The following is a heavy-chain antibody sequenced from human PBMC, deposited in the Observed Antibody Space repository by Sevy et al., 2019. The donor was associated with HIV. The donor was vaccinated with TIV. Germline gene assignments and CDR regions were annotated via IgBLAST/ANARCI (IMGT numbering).Heavy chain of an antibody. D-gene: IGHD4-17*01. CDR3: ARVYGARDYYYGMDV. Sequence: ASVKVSCKASGYTFTSYDINWVRQATGQGLEWMGWMNPNSGNTGYAQKFQGRVTMTRNTSISTAYMELSSLRSEDTAMYYCARVYGARDYYYGMDVWGQGTTVTVSS. CDR2: MNPNSGNT. CDR1: GYTFTSYD. J-gene: IGHJ6*02. V-gene: IGHV1-8*01.